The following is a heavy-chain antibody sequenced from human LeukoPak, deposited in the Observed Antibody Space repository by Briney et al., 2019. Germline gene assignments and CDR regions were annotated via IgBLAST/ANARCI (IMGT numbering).Heavy chain of an antibody. CDR2: IKQDGSEK. J-gene: IGHJ6*03. V-gene: IGHV3-7*01. CDR1: GFTFSSYV. Sequence: PGGSLRLSCAASGFTFSSYVMHWVRQAPGKGLEWVANIKQDGSEKYYVDSVKGRFTISRDNAKNSLYLQMNSLRAEDTAVYYCARPQYYYYYYMDVWGKGTTVTISS. CDR3: ARPQYYYYYYMDV.